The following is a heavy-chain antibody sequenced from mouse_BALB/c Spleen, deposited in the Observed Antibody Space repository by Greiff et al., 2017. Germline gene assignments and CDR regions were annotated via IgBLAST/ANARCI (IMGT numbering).Heavy chain of an antibody. CDR2: IRSKSNNYAT. V-gene: IGHV10-1*02. D-gene: IGHD2-2*01. CDR3: VRERGYGYDGAWFAY. J-gene: IGHJ3*01. Sequence: EVKLVESGGGLVQPKGSLKLSCAASGFTFNTYAMNWVRQAPGKGLEWVARIRSKSNNYATYYADSVKDRFTISRDDSQSMLYLQMNNLKTEDTAMYYCVRERGYGYDGAWFAYWGQGTLVTVSA. CDR1: GFTFNTYA.